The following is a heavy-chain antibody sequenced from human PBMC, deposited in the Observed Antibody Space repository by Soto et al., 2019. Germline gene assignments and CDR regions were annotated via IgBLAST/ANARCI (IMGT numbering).Heavy chain of an antibody. Sequence: QVQLVESVGGVVQPGRSLRLSCAASGFTFSSHAMHWVRQAPGKGLEWVAYIWHDGSNRHYPDSVKGRFTISRDNPKNTLYLEMNSLRAEDTAVYFCVRDVQSNWDFDYWGQGTLVTVSS. V-gene: IGHV3-33*01. CDR1: GFTFSSHA. D-gene: IGHD7-27*01. CDR3: VRDVQSNWDFDY. CDR2: IWHDGSNR. J-gene: IGHJ4*02.